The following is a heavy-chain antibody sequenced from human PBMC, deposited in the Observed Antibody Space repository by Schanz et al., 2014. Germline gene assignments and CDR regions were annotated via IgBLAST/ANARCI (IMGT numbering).Heavy chain of an antibody. J-gene: IGHJ4*02. Sequence: EVQLLESGGGLVRPGGSLRLSCAASGFTFSNYAMSWVRQAPGKGLEWVSALSGSGGSTYYADSVKGRFTMSRDNSKNTLYLQMNSLRAEDTAVYYCARDRGYCSGGSCLTFDYWGQGTLVTVSS. CDR1: GFTFSNYA. CDR2: LSGSGGST. V-gene: IGHV3-23*01. D-gene: IGHD2-15*01. CDR3: ARDRGYCSGGSCLTFDY.